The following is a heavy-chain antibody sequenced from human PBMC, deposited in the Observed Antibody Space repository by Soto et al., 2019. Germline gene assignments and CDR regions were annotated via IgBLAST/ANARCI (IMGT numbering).Heavy chain of an antibody. V-gene: IGHV6-1*01. CDR3: ARIAATGNLPQDDY. D-gene: IGHD6-13*01. J-gene: IGHJ4*02. CDR1: GDSVSGNTAA. Sequence: QRQLQQSGPGLVKPSQTLSLTCAISGDSVSGNTAAWNWITQSPSRGLEWLGRTYYRSTWYSDYAVSVKGRITIHADASQNQFSLHLHSVTPEDTAVYYCARIAATGNLPQDDYWGQGTLVTVSS. CDR2: TYYRSTWYS.